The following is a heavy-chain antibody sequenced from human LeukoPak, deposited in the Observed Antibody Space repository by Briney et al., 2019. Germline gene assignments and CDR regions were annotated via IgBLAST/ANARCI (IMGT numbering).Heavy chain of an antibody. V-gene: IGHV1-2*02. CDR2: INPNSGGT. J-gene: IGHJ4*02. CDR1: GYTFTGYY. Sequence: ASVKVSCKASGYTFTGYYMHWVRQAPGQGLEWMGWINPNSGGTNYAQKFQGRVTMTRDTSISTAYMELSRLRPDDTAVYYCARDPLAGRIGYSSGWYVFNYFDYWGQGTLVTVSS. D-gene: IGHD6-19*01. CDR3: ARDPLAGRIGYSSGWYVFNYFDY.